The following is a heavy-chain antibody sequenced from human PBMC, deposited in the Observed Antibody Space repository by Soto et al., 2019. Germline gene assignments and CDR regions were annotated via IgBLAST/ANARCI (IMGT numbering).Heavy chain of an antibody. V-gene: IGHV1-46*01. CDR3: ARVGYSSTGTTFHYHGLDV. D-gene: IGHD3-22*01. Sequence: ASVKVSCKASGYNFTSHYMHWVRQAPGQGLESMGIIYPRGGTTIYAQKFQGRVTMTRDTSTHTFYMELSSLRSEDAAMYYCARVGYSSTGTTFHYHGLDVWGQGTTVTVSS. CDR1: GYNFTSHY. CDR2: IYPRGGTT. J-gene: IGHJ6*02.